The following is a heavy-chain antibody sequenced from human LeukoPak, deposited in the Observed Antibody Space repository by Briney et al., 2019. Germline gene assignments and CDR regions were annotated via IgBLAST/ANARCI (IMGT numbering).Heavy chain of an antibody. CDR1: GDSVSSISVA. CDR2: TYYRSKWYN. V-gene: IGHV6-1*01. CDR3: ARDRPATSDAFDI. J-gene: IGHJ3*02. D-gene: IGHD1-26*01. Sequence: SQTLSLTCAISGDSVSSISVAWNWIRQSPSGGLEWLGRTYYRSKWYNDYAVSVKSRITINPDTSKNQFSLQLNSVTPEDTAVYYCARDRPATSDAFDIWGQGTMVTVSS.